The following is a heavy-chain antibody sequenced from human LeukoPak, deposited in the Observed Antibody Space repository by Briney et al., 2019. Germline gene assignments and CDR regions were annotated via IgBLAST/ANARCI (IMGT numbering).Heavy chain of an antibody. CDR3: APYGSGSYYIY. CDR1: GGTFSSYA. Sequence: SVKVSCKASGGTFSSYAISWVRQAPGQGLEWMGRIIPILGIANYAQKFQGRVTITADKSTSSAYMELSSLRSEDTAVYYRAPYGSGSYYIYWGQGTLVTVSS. V-gene: IGHV1-69*04. J-gene: IGHJ4*02. D-gene: IGHD3-10*01. CDR2: IIPILGIA.